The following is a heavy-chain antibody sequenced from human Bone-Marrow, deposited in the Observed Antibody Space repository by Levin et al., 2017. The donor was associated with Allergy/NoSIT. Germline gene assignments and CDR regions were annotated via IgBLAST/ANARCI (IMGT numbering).Heavy chain of an antibody. D-gene: IGHD2-15*01. J-gene: IGHJ4*02. CDR3: AIHCSGGSCYFGY. CDR1: GFTFSSYS. V-gene: IGHV3-48*01. CDR2: ISSSSSTI. Sequence: GGSLRLSCAASGFTFSSYSMNWVRQAPGKGVEWVSYISSSSSTIYYADSVKGRFTISRDNAKNSLYLQMNSLRAEDTAVYYCAIHCSGGSCYFGYWGQGTLVTVSS.